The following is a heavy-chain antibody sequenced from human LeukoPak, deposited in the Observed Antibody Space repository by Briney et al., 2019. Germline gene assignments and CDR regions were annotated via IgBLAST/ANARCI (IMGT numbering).Heavy chain of an antibody. CDR2: NYYSGSA. D-gene: IGHD6-13*01. V-gene: IGHV4-59*01. Sequence: KPSETLSLTCTVSGGSISSYYWSWIPQPPGEGQEWIGYNYYSGSANYNPSLKSRVTISVDTSKNQFSLKLSSVTAADTAVYYCARALEYSSSWYGDVSWFDPWGQGTLVTVSS. CDR1: GGSISSYY. J-gene: IGHJ5*02. CDR3: ARALEYSSSWYGDVSWFDP.